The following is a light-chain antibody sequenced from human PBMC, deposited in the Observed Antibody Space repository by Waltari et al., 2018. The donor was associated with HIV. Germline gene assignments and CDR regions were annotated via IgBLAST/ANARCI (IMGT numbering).Light chain of an antibody. CDR2: YKSDSDK. CDR1: SDINVGNFR. J-gene: IGLJ3*02. V-gene: IGLV5-45*03. CDR3: MIWYGNTWV. Sequence: QNVLTQPSSLSAPPGASASLTCTLRSDINVGNFRVYWYQQRAGSPPRYLLRYKSDSDKQKASGVPSRFSGSSYASANAGILVMSGLQSDDEADYYCMIWYGNTWVFGGGTKLTVL.